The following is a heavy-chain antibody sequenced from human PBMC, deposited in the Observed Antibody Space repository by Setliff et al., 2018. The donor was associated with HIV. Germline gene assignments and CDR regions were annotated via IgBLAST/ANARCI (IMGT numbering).Heavy chain of an antibody. CDR2: IYYSGST. J-gene: IGHJ5*02. Sequence: LTCTVSGGSISSSGYYWGWIRQPPGKGLEWIGSIYYSGSTYYNPSLKSRVAISVDTSKNQFSLKLSSVTAADTAVYYCARERRPAALSWFDPWGQGTLVTVSS. CDR1: GGSISSSGYY. V-gene: IGHV4-39*02. D-gene: IGHD2-2*01. CDR3: ARERRPAALSWFDP.